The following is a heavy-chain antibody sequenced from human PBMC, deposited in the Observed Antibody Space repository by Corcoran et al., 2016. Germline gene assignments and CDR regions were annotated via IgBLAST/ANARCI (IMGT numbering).Heavy chain of an antibody. V-gene: IGHV3-74*01. CDR3: ARVSFGLRLSPFDI. J-gene: IGHJ3*02. D-gene: IGHD3-10*01. CDR2: INSDGSST. Sequence: EVQLVESGGGLVQPGGSLRLSCAASGFTFSSYWMHWVRQAPGKGLVWVSRINSDGSSTSYADSVKGRFTISRDNAKNTLYLQMNILRAEDTAVYYCARVSFGLRLSPFDIWGQGTMVTVSS. CDR1: GFTFSSYW.